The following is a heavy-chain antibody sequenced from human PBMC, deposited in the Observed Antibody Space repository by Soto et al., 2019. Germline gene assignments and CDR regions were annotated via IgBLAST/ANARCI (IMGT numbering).Heavy chain of an antibody. CDR2: INPIGGSA. CDR1: GYTFTSYY. CDR3: ARDRGWFDP. V-gene: IGHV1-46*01. J-gene: IGHJ5*02. Sequence: QVQLVQSGAEVKKPGASVKVSCKASGYTFTSYYMHWVRQAPGQGLEWMGIINPIGGSASYAQKFQGRVTMTRDTSTSTDYMELSSLRSEDTAVYYCARDRGWFDPWGQGTLVTVSS.